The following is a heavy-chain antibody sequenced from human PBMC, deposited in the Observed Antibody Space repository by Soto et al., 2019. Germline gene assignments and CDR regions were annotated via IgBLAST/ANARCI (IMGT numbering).Heavy chain of an antibody. J-gene: IGHJ3*02. CDR3: ARTAGGRVRGALDI. D-gene: IGHD6-13*01. CDR1: GFTFSSYG. V-gene: IGHV3-30-3*01. CDR2: IPNTENKK. Sequence: QVHLEESGGGVVQPGTSLRLSCVDSGFTFSSYGMHWVRQAPGKGLEWVAVIPNTENKKYYADSVKGRFTISRDNSQNTLFIQMDSLMYEDTAMYYCARTAGGRVRGALDIWGQGTMVTVS.